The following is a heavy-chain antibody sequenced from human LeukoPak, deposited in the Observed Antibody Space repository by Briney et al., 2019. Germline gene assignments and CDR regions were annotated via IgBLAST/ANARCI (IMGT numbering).Heavy chain of an antibody. D-gene: IGHD3-3*01. CDR2: ISGSGSII. CDR1: GFTFSDYY. J-gene: IGHJ3*02. Sequence: GGSLRLSCVASGFTFSDYYMSWIRQAPGKGLGWVSYISGSGSIIYYADSVKGRFTISRDNAKNSLYLQMNSLRAEDTAVYYCAKDRWWLLSNDAFDIWGQGTMVTVSS. CDR3: AKDRWWLLSNDAFDI. V-gene: IGHV3-11*04.